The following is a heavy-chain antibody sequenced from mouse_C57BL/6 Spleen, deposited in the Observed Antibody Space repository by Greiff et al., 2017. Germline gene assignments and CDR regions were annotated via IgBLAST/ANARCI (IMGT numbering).Heavy chain of an antibody. CDR1: GYAFSSSW. D-gene: IGHD2-3*01. CDR3: ARDGYYVDWYFDV. J-gene: IGHJ1*03. Sequence: QVQLQQSGPELVKPGASVKISCKASGYAFSSSWLTWVKQRPGKGLEWIGRIYPGDGDTNYNGKFKGKATLTADKSSSTAYMQRSSLTSEDSAVYFCARDGYYVDWYFDVWGTGTTVTVSS. V-gene: IGHV1-82*01. CDR2: IYPGDGDT.